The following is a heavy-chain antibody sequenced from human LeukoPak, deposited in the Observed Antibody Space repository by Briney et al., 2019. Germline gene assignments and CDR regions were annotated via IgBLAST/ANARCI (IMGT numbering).Heavy chain of an antibody. CDR3: AREGQSSDFWSGYHDAFDI. J-gene: IGHJ3*02. D-gene: IGHD3-3*01. CDR1: GGSISSYY. Sequence: SETLSLTCTVSGGSISSYYWSWIRQPPGKGLEWMGYIYYSGSTNYNPSLKSRVTISVDTSKNQFFLKLSSVTAADTAVYYCAREGQSSDFWSGYHDAFDIWGQGTMVTVSS. CDR2: IYYSGST. V-gene: IGHV4-59*01.